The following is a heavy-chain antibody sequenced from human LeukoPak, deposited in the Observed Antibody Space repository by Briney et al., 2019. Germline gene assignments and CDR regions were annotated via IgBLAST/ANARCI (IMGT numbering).Heavy chain of an antibody. Sequence: PSETLSLTCTVSGGSITNYFLSWLRQPAGKGLEWIGRIHTSGSTNYNPSLKSRVTMSVDTSKNQFSLELSSVTAADTAVYYCARDGSWSFDYWGQGTLVTVSS. CDR2: IHTSGST. CDR1: GGSITNYF. CDR3: ARDGSWSFDY. D-gene: IGHD3-3*01. V-gene: IGHV4-4*07. J-gene: IGHJ4*02.